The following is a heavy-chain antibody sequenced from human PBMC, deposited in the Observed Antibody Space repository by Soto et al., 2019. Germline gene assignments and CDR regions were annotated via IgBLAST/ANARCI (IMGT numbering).Heavy chain of an antibody. CDR2: IYSGGST. V-gene: IGHV3-53*01. D-gene: IGHD6-19*01. CDR1: GFTVSSNY. J-gene: IGHJ4*02. CDR3: ARGGYSSGWFYFDY. Sequence: GGSLRLSCAASGFTVSSNYMSWVRQAPGKGQEWVSVIYSGGSTYYADSVKGRFTISRDNSKNTLYLQMNSLRAEDTAVYYCARGGYSSGWFYFDYWGQGTLVTVSS.